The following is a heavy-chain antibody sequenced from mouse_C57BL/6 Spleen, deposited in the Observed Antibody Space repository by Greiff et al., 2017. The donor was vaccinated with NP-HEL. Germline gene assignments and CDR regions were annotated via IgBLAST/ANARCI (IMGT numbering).Heavy chain of an antibody. CDR3: AVYGNYEFAY. CDR2: INPSTGGT. D-gene: IGHD2-1*01. V-gene: IGHV1-42*01. Sequence: EVKLLESGPELVKPGASVKISCKASGYSFTGYYMNWVKQSPEKSLEWIGEINPSTGGTTYNEKFKAKATLPVDKSSSTAYMQLMSLTSDDASVYYCAVYGNYEFAYWGQGTLVTVSA. J-gene: IGHJ3*01. CDR1: GYSFTGYY.